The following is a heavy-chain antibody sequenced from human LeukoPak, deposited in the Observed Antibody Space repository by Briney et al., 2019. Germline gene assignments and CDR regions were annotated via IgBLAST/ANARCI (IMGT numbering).Heavy chain of an antibody. CDR3: ARLTYTAMAPHGY. CDR2: IYAGDSDT. D-gene: IGHD5-18*01. V-gene: IGHV5-51*01. Sequence: GESLKISRKGPGYSFTSYWIGWVRQMPGKGLEWMGIIYAGDSDTRYSPSFQGQDTISADKSISTAYLQWSSLKASDTAMYYCARLTYTAMAPHGYWGQGTLVTVSS. J-gene: IGHJ4*02. CDR1: GYSFTSYW.